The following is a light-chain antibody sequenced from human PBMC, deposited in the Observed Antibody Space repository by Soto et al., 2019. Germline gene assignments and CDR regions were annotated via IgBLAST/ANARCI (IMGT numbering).Light chain of an antibody. J-gene: IGKJ4*01. CDR3: QQRSNWRLT. V-gene: IGKV3-11*01. CDR1: QSVSSH. Sequence: TQSPVSLSVSPAARAALSCRGSQSVSSHLAWYQQKPGQAPSLLIYDASNRATGIPARFSGSGSGTDFSLTISSLEPEDFAVYYCQQRSNWRLTFGGGTKVDIK. CDR2: DAS.